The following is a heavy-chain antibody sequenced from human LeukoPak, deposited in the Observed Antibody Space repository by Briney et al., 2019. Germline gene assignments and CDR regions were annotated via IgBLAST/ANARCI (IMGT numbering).Heavy chain of an antibody. V-gene: IGHV4-34*01. CDR3: ARAHLFDWLDY. J-gene: IGHJ4*02. CDR1: GASFNSYY. Sequence: SETLSLTCAVYGASFNSYYWNWIRQTPGKGLEWIGEITHRGSANYNPSLKSRVTISVDMSKNQFSLRLSSVTAADTAIYYCARAHLFDWLDYWGQGTLVTVSS. CDR2: ITHRGSA. D-gene: IGHD3-9*01.